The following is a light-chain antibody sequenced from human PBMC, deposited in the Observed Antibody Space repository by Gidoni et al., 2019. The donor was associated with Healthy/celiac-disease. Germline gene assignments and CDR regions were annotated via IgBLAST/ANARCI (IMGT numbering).Light chain of an antibody. J-gene: IGKJ1*01. Sequence: IQMTQSPSSLSASVGDRVTIPCRASQSISSYLNWYQQKPGKAPKLLIYAASSLQSGVPSRFSGSGSGTDFTLTISSLQAEDVATYYCQQSYSTPQTFGQGTKVEIK. CDR2: AAS. CDR1: QSISSY. CDR3: QQSYSTPQT. V-gene: IGKV1-39*01.